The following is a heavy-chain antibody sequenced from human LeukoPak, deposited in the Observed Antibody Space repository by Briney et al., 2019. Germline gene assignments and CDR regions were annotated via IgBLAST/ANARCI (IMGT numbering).Heavy chain of an antibody. CDR3: ARNNWGTDY. Sequence: SKTLSLTCPVYGGSFSGYYWSWIRQPPGKGLEWIGEINHSGSTNYNPSLKSRVTISVDTSKNRFSLKLSSVTAADTAVYYCARNNWGTDYWGQGTLVTVSS. CDR1: GGSFSGYY. V-gene: IGHV4-34*01. D-gene: IGHD7-27*01. J-gene: IGHJ4*02. CDR2: INHSGST.